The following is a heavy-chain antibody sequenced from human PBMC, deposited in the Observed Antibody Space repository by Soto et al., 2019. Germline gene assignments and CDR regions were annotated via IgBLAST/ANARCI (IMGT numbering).Heavy chain of an antibody. Sequence: RASVKVSCKASGYTFTSYGISWVRQAPGQGLEWMGWISAYNGNTNYAQKLQGRVTMTTDTSTSTAYMELRSLRSDDTAVYYCARVPHFIAEAGRDYWGQGTLVTVAS. CDR2: ISAYNGNT. CDR1: GYTFTSYG. CDR3: ARVPHFIAEAGRDY. V-gene: IGHV1-18*01. J-gene: IGHJ4*02. D-gene: IGHD6-13*01.